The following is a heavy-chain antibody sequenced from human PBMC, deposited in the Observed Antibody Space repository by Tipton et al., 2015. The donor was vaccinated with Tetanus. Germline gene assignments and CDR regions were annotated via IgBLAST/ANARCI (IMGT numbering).Heavy chain of an antibody. V-gene: IGHV5-51*01. D-gene: IGHD7-27*01. J-gene: IGHJ2*01. Sequence: QLVQSGPEVKKPGESVKISCQGSGYSFNIYWIAWVRQMPGKGLEWMGIIYPGDSDTRYSPSFQGRVTISADKSISTAYLQWSSLQASDTAMYYCARRLGPYTGDQIWHFDLWGRGTLVTVSS. CDR1: GYSFNIYW. CDR3: ARRLGPYTGDQIWHFDL. CDR2: IYPGDSDT.